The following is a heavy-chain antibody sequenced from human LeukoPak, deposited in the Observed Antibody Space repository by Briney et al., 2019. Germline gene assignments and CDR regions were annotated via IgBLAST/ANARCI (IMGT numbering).Heavy chain of an antibody. V-gene: IGHV4-38-2*02. CDR3: AKSNGYGLIDI. D-gene: IGHD3-22*01. CDR1: GYSISSGYY. J-gene: IGHJ3*02. CDR2: IYHSGRT. Sequence: SETLSLTCTVSGYSISSGYYWGWIRQPPGKGLEWIGGIYHSGRTYYNPSLKSRVTISVDTSKNQFSLKLNSVTAADTAVYYCAKSNGYGLIDIWGQGTMVAVSS.